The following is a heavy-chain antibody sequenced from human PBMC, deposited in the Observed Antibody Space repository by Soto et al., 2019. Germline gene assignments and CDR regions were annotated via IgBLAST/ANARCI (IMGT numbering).Heavy chain of an antibody. Sequence: QITLKESGPPLVKPTQTLTLTCTISGFSLSSDGVGVGWIRQPPGKALEWLAFIYWDDDYRYSPSLQSRLNITKDSSNNQVHLRVTNVDPVDSATYFCARRSTDSRSWSSGVFDSWGQGILVTVSS. CDR2: IYWDDDY. D-gene: IGHD3-10*01. V-gene: IGHV2-5*02. CDR3: ARRSTDSRSWSSGVFDS. J-gene: IGHJ4*02. CDR1: GFSLSSDGVG.